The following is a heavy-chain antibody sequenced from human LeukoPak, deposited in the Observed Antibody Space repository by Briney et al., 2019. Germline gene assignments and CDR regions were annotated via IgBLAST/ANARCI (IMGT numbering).Heavy chain of an antibody. V-gene: IGHV4-34*01. CDR2: INHSGST. CDR3: ARSIWSGYYFDY. Sequence: SETLSLTCAVYGGSFSGYYWSWIRQPPGKWLEWIGEINHSGSTNYNPSLKSRVTISVDTSKNQFSLKLSSVTAADTAVYYCARSIWSGYYFDYWGQGTLVTVSS. J-gene: IGHJ4*02. CDR1: GGSFSGYY. D-gene: IGHD3-3*01.